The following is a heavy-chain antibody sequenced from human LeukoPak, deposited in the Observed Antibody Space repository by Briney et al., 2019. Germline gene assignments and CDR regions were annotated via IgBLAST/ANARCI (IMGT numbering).Heavy chain of an antibody. CDR2: INPNSGGT. J-gene: IGHJ4*02. CDR1: GYTFTDYY. D-gene: IGHD2-2*01. V-gene: IGHV1-2*04. CDR3: ARANFLYCSSTSCLFDY. Sequence: GASVNVSCTSSGYTFTDYYMHWVRLAPGQGLEWMGWINPNSGGTNYVQKFQGWVTMTRDTYISTAYMELSRLTSDDTAVYYCARANFLYCSSTSCLFDYWGQGTLVTVSS.